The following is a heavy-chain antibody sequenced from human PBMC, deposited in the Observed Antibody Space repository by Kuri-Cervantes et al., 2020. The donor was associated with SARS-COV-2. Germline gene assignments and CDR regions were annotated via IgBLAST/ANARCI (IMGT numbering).Heavy chain of an antibody. D-gene: IGHD6-13*01. CDR3: ARHYGYSSSWYRYYYYYYMDV. V-gene: IGHV4-34*01. Sequence: SQTLSLTCAVYGGSFGGYYWSWIRQPPGKGLEWIGEINHSGSTNYNPSLKSRVTISVDTSKNQFSLKLSSVTAADTAVYYCARHYGYSSSWYRYYYYYYMDVWGKGTTVTVSS. CDR1: GGSFGGYY. J-gene: IGHJ6*03. CDR2: INHSGST.